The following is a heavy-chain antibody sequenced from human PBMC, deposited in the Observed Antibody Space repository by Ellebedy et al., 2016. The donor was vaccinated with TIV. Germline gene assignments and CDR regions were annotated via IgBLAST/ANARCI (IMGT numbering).Heavy chain of an antibody. CDR2: ITSSGDRT. D-gene: IGHD5-24*01. CDR1: GFTFSSYA. CDR3: ARGIYVNNWYYYDY. V-gene: IGHV3-23*01. J-gene: IGHJ4*02. Sequence: GESLKISXAASGFTFSSYAMTWVRQAPGKGLEWVSSITSSGDRTNYADSVKGRFTISRDNANNPLYLQMDGLRPEDTAVYYCARGIYVNNWYYYDYWGQGILVTVSS.